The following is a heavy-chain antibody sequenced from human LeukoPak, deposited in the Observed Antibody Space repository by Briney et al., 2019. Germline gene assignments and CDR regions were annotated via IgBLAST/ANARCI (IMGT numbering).Heavy chain of an antibody. Sequence: ESGPTLVNPTQTLTLTCTFSGFSLSTSGVGVGWIRQPPGKALERLALIYSNDDKRYSPSLKSRLTITKDTSKNQVILTMTNMDPVDTAAYYCAHRQGGAPLRLFYFDYWGQGTLVTVSS. V-gene: IGHV2-5*01. J-gene: IGHJ4*02. CDR3: AHRQGGAPLRLFYFDY. D-gene: IGHD1-26*01. CDR2: IYSNDDK. CDR1: GFSLSTSGVG.